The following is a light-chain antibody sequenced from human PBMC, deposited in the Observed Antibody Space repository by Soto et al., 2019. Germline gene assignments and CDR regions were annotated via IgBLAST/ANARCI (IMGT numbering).Light chain of an antibody. CDR1: SSNIGAGYV. J-gene: IGLJ1*01. CDR3: QSYDNNSDYV. CDR2: SDN. Sequence: QLVLTQPPSVSGASGQRVTISCTGSSSNIGAGYVVHWYQQLPGAAPKLLIFSDNNRPSGVPDRFSGSKSGTSASLAITGLRAEDEADYYCQSYDNNSDYVFGTGTKVTVL. V-gene: IGLV1-40*01.